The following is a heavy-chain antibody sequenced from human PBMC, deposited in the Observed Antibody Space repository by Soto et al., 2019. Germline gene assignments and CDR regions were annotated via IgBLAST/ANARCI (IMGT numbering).Heavy chain of an antibody. Sequence: PGGSLRLSCAASGFTFSDYHMSWIRQAPGKGLEWVSYISSSTSSTNYADSVKGRFTISRDNAKKSLYLQVNSLRAEDTAVYYCARVPFGSGSYYVAYYFDYWGQGT. D-gene: IGHD3-10*01. J-gene: IGHJ4*02. V-gene: IGHV3-11*05. CDR1: GFTFSDYH. CDR2: ISSSTSST. CDR3: ARVPFGSGSYYVAYYFDY.